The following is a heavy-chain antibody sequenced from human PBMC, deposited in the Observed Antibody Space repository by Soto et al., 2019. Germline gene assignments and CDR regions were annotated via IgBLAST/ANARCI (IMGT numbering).Heavy chain of an antibody. Sequence: QVRLVQSGAEVKKPGSSVKVSCKASGGTFSSYAISWVRQAPGQGLEWMGGIIPIFGTANYAQKFQGRVTITADESTSTAYMELSSLRSEDTAVYYCASPEYCSSTSCYYYYYGMDVWGQGTTVTVSS. CDR1: GGTFSSYA. V-gene: IGHV1-69*01. D-gene: IGHD2-2*01. J-gene: IGHJ6*02. CDR3: ASPEYCSSTSCYYYYYGMDV. CDR2: IIPIFGTA.